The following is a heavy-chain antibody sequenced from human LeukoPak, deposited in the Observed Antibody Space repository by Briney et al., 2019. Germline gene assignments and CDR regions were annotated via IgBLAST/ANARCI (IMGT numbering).Heavy chain of an antibody. CDR3: AKDAQRGFDYSNSLEY. Sequence: GGALRLSCAAPGFTYSHYGMHRGRQAPGQGLGWVAVIWSDANEKYYGDAVKGRFTISRDNSRNTLYLQMNSLRAEDTAVYYCAKDAQRGFDYSNSLEYWGQGTLVTVSS. CDR2: IWSDANEK. V-gene: IGHV3-33*06. J-gene: IGHJ4*02. CDR1: GFTYSHYG. D-gene: IGHD4-11*01.